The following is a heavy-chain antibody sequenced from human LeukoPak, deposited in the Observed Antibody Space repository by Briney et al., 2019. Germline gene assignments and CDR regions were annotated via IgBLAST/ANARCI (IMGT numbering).Heavy chain of an antibody. D-gene: IGHD6-13*01. CDR2: ISAYNGNT. J-gene: IGHJ5*02. CDR1: GGTFSSYA. Sequence: ASVKVSCKASGGTFSSYAISWVRQAPGQGLEWMGWISAYNGNTDYAQKFQGRVTMTTDTFTTTAYMELRSLGSDDTAVYYCARDVAFLGSSWHNWFDPWGQGTLVTVSS. CDR3: ARDVAFLGSSWHNWFDP. V-gene: IGHV1-18*01.